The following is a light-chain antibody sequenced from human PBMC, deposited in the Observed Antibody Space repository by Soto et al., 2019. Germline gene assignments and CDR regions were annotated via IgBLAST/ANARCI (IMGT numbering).Light chain of an antibody. CDR3: CSYAGSSTVV. CDR1: NSDVGSYNL. Sequence: QSVLTQPASVSGSPGQSITISCTGTNSDVGSYNLVSWYQQHPGKAPKLMFYEGSKRPSGVSNRFSGSKSGNTASLTISGLQAEDEADYYCCSYAGSSTVVFGGGTKVNVL. V-gene: IGLV2-23*01. CDR2: EGS. J-gene: IGLJ2*01.